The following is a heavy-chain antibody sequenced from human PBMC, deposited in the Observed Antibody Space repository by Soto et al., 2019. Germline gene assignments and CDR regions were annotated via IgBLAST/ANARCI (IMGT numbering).Heavy chain of an antibody. CDR1: GYSISSSNW. Sequence: SETLSLTCAVSGYSISSSNWWGWIRQPPGKGLEWIGYIYYSGTTYYNPSLKSRVTMSVDTSKNQSSLKLTSVTAVDTAVYYCARVVSAAMNFDYWGEGTLVTFSS. CDR2: IYYSGTT. D-gene: IGHD2-2*01. CDR3: ARVVSAAMNFDY. V-gene: IGHV4-28*03. J-gene: IGHJ4*02.